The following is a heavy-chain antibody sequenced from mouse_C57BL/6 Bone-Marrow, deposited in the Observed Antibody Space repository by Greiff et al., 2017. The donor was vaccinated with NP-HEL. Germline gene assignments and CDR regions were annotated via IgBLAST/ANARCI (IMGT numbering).Heavy chain of an antibody. CDR2: IDPENGDT. Sequence: EVQLQQSGAELVRPGALVKLSCTASGFNIKDDYMHWVKQRPEQGLEWIGWIDPENGDTEYASKFQGKATITADTSSNTAYLQLSSLTSEDTAVYYCTTSDSNYQAWFAYWGQGTLVTVSA. D-gene: IGHD2-5*01. CDR3: TTSDSNYQAWFAY. J-gene: IGHJ3*01. CDR1: GFNIKDDY. V-gene: IGHV14-4*01.